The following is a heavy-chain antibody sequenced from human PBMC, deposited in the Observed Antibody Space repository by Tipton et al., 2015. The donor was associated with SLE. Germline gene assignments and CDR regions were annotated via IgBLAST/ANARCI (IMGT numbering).Heavy chain of an antibody. CDR2: IKQDGSEK. CDR3: ARDPSPSGIAAAGDY. Sequence: VQLVQSGGGLVQPGGSLRLSCAASGFTFSSYWMSWVRQAPGKGLEWVANIKQDGSEKYYVDSVKGRFTISRDNAKNSLYLQMNSLRAGDTAVYYCARDPSPSGIAAAGDYWGQGTLVTVSS. D-gene: IGHD6-13*01. J-gene: IGHJ4*02. CDR1: GFTFSSYW. V-gene: IGHV3-7*01.